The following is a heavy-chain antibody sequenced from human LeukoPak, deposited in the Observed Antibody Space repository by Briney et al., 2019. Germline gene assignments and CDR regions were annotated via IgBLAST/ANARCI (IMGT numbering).Heavy chain of an antibody. J-gene: IGHJ3*02. CDR1: GFTFSTYA. CDR3: AKRRDAFDI. CDR2: ISGSGGTI. Sequence: GGSLRLSCAASGFTFSTYAMSWVRQAPGKGLEWVAAISGSGGTIYYAESVKGRFTISRDNSKNTLYLQMNSLRAEDTAVYYCAKRRDAFDIWGQGTMVTVSS. V-gene: IGHV3-23*01.